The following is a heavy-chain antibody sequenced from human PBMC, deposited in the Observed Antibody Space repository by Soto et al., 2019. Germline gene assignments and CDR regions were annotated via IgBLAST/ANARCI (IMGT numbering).Heavy chain of an antibody. J-gene: IGHJ6*03. D-gene: IGHD6-6*01. Sequence: SGFTFSNYVLSWVRQAPGKGLEWLSGINVGSGSTSYADSVRGRFTTSRDNSKNTLYLQMNSLRAEDTAVYYCAREDRSSSSSYYYYMDVWGKGTTVTVSS. CDR2: INVGSGST. V-gene: IGHV3-23*01. CDR3: AREDRSSSSSYYYYMDV. CDR1: GFTFSNYV.